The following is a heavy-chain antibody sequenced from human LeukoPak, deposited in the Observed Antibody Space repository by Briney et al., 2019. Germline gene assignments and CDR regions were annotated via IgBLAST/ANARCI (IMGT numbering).Heavy chain of an antibody. V-gene: IGHV1-18*01. Sequence: ASVKVSCKASGYNFISYDINWVRQAPGQGLEWMGWISAYNGNTNYAQKLQGRVTMTTDTSTSTAYMELRSLRSDDTAVCYCAREKSRYKYGYNYWGQGTLVTVSS. CDR2: ISAYNGNT. CDR1: GYNFISYD. D-gene: IGHD5-18*01. CDR3: AREKSRYKYGYNY. J-gene: IGHJ4*02.